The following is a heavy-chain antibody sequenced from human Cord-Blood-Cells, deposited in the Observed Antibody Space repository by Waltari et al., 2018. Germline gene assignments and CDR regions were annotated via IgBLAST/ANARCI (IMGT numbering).Heavy chain of an antibody. Sequence: QVQLVQSGAEVKKPGASVKVSCKASGYTFTSYDINLVRQATGQGLEWMGWMNPNSGNTGYAQKCQGRVTMTRNTAISPAYMDLSSLRSEDTAVYYCARDYSNYFAFDIWGQGTMVTVSS. CDR3: ARDYSNYFAFDI. J-gene: IGHJ3*02. CDR2: MNPNSGNT. V-gene: IGHV1-8*01. D-gene: IGHD4-4*01. CDR1: GYTFTSYD.